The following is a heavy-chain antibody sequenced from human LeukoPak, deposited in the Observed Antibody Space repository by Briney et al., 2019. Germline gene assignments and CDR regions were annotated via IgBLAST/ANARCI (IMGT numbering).Heavy chain of an antibody. CDR2: IYYSGST. V-gene: IGHV4-59*01. Sequence: SETLSLTCTVSGGSISSYYWSWIRQPPGKGLEWIGYIYYSGSTSYNPSLKSRVTISVDTSKNQFSLKLSSVTAADAAVYYCARDGSGSYGFDYWGQGTLVTVSS. CDR3: ARDGSGSYGFDY. D-gene: IGHD3-10*01. J-gene: IGHJ4*02. CDR1: GGSISSYY.